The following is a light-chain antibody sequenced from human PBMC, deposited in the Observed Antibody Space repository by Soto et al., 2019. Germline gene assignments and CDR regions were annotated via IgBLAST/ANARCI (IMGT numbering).Light chain of an antibody. CDR2: GAS. Sequence: EIVLTHSPGTLSLSPGERATLFCRASQSVSSSYLAWYQQKPGQAPRLLIYGASSRATGIPDRFSGSGSGTDFTLTISRLEPEDFAVYYCQQYGSSPPTTFGQGTKLELK. J-gene: IGKJ2*01. V-gene: IGKV3-20*01. CDR3: QQYGSSPPTT. CDR1: QSVSSSY.